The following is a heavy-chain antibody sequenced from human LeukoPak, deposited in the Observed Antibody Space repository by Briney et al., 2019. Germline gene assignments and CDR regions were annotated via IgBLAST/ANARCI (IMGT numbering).Heavy chain of an antibody. V-gene: IGHV1-18*01. J-gene: IGHJ4*02. Sequence: ASVKVSYKASGYTFTSYGISWVRQAPGQGLEWMGWISAYNGNTNYAQKLQGRVTMTTDTSTSTAYMELRSLRSDDTAVYYCARDPSGRIFGVVIPLDYWGQGTLVTVSS. CDR2: ISAYNGNT. CDR3: ARDPSGRIFGVVIPLDY. D-gene: IGHD3-3*02. CDR1: GYTFTSYG.